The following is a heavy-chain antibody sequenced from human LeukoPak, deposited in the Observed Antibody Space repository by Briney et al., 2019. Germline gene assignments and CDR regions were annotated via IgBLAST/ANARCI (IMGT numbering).Heavy chain of an antibody. Sequence: ASVKVSCKASRYTFTGYYMHWVRQAPGQGLEWMGWINPNSGGTNYAQKFQGRVTMTRDTSISTAYMELSRLRSDDTAVYYCARNLGLVGATIDYWGQGTLVTVSS. D-gene: IGHD1-26*01. CDR2: INPNSGGT. CDR3: ARNLGLVGATIDY. V-gene: IGHV1-2*02. J-gene: IGHJ4*02. CDR1: RYTFTGYY.